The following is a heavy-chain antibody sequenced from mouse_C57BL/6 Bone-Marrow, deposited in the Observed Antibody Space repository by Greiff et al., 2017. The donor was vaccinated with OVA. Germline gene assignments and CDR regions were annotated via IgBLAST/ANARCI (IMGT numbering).Heavy chain of an antibody. CDR3: ARSDYYGSSPYYFDY. V-gene: IGHV1-69*01. J-gene: IGHJ2*01. CDR1: GYTFTSYW. D-gene: IGHD1-1*01. CDR2: IDPSDSYT. Sequence: QVQLQQPGAELVMPGASVKLSCKASGYTFTSYWIHWVKQRPGQGLEWIGEIDPSDSYTNYNQKFKGKSTLTVDKSSSTAYMQLSSLTSEDSAVYYCARSDYYGSSPYYFDYWGQGTTLTVSS.